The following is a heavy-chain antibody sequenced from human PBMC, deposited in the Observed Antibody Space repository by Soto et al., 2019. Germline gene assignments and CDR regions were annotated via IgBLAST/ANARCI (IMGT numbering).Heavy chain of an antibody. V-gene: IGHV3-23*01. CDR3: AKGYYDILTGPEPFDY. CDR1: GFTFSSYA. Sequence: PGGSLRLSCAAAGFTFSSYAMSWVRLAPGKGLEWVSAISGSGGSTYYADSVKGRFTISRDNSKNTLYLQMNSLRAEDTAVYYCAKGYYDILTGPEPFDYWGQGTLVTVSS. D-gene: IGHD3-9*01. J-gene: IGHJ4*02. CDR2: ISGSGGST.